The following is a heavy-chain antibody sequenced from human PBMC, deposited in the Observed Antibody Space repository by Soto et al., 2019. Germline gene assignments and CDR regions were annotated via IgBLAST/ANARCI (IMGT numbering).Heavy chain of an antibody. Sequence: GGSLRLSCAASGFTFSSYWMSWVRQAPGKGLEWVANIKQDGSEKYYVDSVKGRFTISRDNAKNSLYLQMNSLRAEDTAVYYCAGRVLRFLEWLLYYYYMDVWGKGTTVTVSS. CDR1: GFTFSSYW. V-gene: IGHV3-7*03. CDR3: AGRVLRFLEWLLYYYYMDV. J-gene: IGHJ6*03. D-gene: IGHD3-3*01. CDR2: IKQDGSEK.